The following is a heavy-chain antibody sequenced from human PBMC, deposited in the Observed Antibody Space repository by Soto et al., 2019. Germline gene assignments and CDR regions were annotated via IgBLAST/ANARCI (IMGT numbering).Heavy chain of an antibody. Sequence: QVQLVQSGAEVKKPGSSVKVSCKASGGTFSSYTISWVRQAPGQGLEWMGRIIPILGIANHAQKFQGRVTITADKSTSTAYMELSSLRSEDTAVYYCARFGSSWSRPWDYWGQGPLVTVSS. J-gene: IGHJ4*02. V-gene: IGHV1-69*02. CDR2: IIPILGIA. CDR3: ARFGSSWSRPWDY. D-gene: IGHD6-13*01. CDR1: GGTFSSYT.